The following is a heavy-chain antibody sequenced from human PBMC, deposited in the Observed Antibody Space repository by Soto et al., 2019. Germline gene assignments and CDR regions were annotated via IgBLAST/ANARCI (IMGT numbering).Heavy chain of an antibody. D-gene: IGHD3-10*01. CDR3: ARGIGGWFGVAYYYGMDV. Sequence: QVQLVQSGAEVKKPGASEKVSCKASGYTFTSYGISWVRQAPGQGLEWMGWISPYNGNTNYAQKLQGRVTMTTDTPTSTAYMDLRSLRSDDTAVYYCARGIGGWFGVAYYYGMDVWGQGTTVTVSS. J-gene: IGHJ6*02. V-gene: IGHV1-18*01. CDR1: GYTFTSYG. CDR2: ISPYNGNT.